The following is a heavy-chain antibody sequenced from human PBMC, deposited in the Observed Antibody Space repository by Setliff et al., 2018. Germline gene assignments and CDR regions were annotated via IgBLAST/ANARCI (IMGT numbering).Heavy chain of an antibody. D-gene: IGHD3-16*02. J-gene: IGHJ6*02. CDR1: GGSFSGYY. CDR2: INHSGST. CDR3: ARGKVLYDYVWGSYRYEDYYYGMDV. Sequence: ASETLSLTCAVYGGSFSGYYWSWIRQPPGKGLEWIGEINHSGSTNYNPSLKSRVTISVDTSKNQFSLKLSSVTAADRAVYYCARGKVLYDYVWGSYRYEDYYYGMDVWGQGTTVTVSS. V-gene: IGHV4-34*01.